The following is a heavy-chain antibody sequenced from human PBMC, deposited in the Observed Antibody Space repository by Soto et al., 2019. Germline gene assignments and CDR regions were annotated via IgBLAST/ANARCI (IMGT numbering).Heavy chain of an antibody. J-gene: IGHJ4*02. D-gene: IGHD4-4*01. CDR3: ARRVTRPERFDY. CDR2: IYYSGNT. V-gene: IGHV4-39*01. Sequence: QLQLQEWGPGLVKPSETLSLTCTVSGGSITRSTYYWGWIRQPPGKGLEWIGNIYYSGNTYYNPSLQSRVTISVDTSKNQFSLKLTSATAADTAVYYCARRVTRPERFDYWGQGALVTVSS. CDR1: GGSITRSTYY.